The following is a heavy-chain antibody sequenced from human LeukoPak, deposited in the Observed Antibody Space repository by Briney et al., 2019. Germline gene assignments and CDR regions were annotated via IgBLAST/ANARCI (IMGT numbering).Heavy chain of an antibody. CDR1: GFTFSSFA. J-gene: IGHJ4*02. V-gene: IGHV3-23*01. CDR2: ISDSGGST. CDR3: AKALAVYCDSTSCQHYFDY. Sequence: PGGSLRLSCAASGFTFSSFAMSWVRRAPGKGLEWVSAISDSGGSTYYPDSVRGRFTISRDNSKNTLSLQMNSPRAEDTAVYYCAKALAVYCDSTSCQHYFDYWGQGTLVTVSS. D-gene: IGHD2-2*01.